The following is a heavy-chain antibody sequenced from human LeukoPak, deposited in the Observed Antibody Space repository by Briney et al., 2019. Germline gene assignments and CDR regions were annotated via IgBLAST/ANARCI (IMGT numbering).Heavy chain of an antibody. D-gene: IGHD6-6*01. CDR3: ARPTRAARRELRY. J-gene: IGHJ4*02. CDR2: INHSGST. CDR1: DGSISSGHW. V-gene: IGHV4-4*02. Sequence: PSETLSLTCAVSDGSISSGHWWGWVRQPPEKGLEWIGEINHSGSTNYNPSLKSRVTISVDTSKNQFSLKLSSVTAADTAVYYCARPTRAARRELRYWGQGTLVTVSS.